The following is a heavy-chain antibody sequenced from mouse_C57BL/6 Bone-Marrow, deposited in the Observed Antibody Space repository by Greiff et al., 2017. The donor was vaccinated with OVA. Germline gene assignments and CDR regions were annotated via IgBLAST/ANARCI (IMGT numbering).Heavy chain of an antibody. J-gene: IGHJ2*01. CDR3: TSRGTVGADY. CDR2: IDPETGGT. CDR1: GYTFTDYE. D-gene: IGHD1-1*01. V-gene: IGHV1-15*01. Sequence: VQLQQSGAELVRPGASVTLSCKASGYTFTDYEMHWVKQTPVHGLEWIGAIDPETGGTAYNQKFKGKAILTADKSSSTAYMELRSLTSEDSAVYYCTSRGTVGADYWGQGTTLTVSS.